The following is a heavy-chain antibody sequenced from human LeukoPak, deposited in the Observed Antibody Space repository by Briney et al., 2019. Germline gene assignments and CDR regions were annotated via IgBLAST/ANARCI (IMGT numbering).Heavy chain of an antibody. CDR1: GYTFTSYG. Sequence: ASVKVSCKASGYTFTSYGISWVRQAPGQGLVWMGWISAYNGNTNYAQKLQGRVTMTTDTSTSTAYMELRSLRSDDTAVYYCARANDISYYYYMDVWGKGTTVTVSS. D-gene: IGHD2-8*01. V-gene: IGHV1-18*01. CDR3: ARANDISYYYYMDV. CDR2: ISAYNGNT. J-gene: IGHJ6*03.